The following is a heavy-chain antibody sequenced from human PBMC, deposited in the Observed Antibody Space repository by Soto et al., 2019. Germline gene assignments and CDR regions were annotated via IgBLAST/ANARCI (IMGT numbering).Heavy chain of an antibody. D-gene: IGHD3-10*01. J-gene: IGHJ4*02. CDR3: AKALRILLCDY. CDR2: ISGSGGGT. V-gene: IGHV3-23*01. Sequence: VQLLESGGGLVQPGGSLRLSCAVSGFTFRSSAMSWVRQAPGKGLEWVSSISGSGGGTYYADSVKGRFTISRDNSKNILYLQMNSLRAEDTALYYCAKALRILLCDYWGQGTLVTVSS. CDR1: GFTFRSSA.